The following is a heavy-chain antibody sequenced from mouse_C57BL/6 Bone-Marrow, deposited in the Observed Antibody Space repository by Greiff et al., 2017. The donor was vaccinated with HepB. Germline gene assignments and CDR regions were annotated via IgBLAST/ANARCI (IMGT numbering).Heavy chain of an antibody. J-gene: IGHJ3*01. CDR1: GYTFPDYY. Sequence: EVQLQQSGPVLVKPGASVKMSCKASGYTFPDYYMNWVKQSHGKSLEWIGVINPYNGGTSYNQKFKGKATLTVDKSSSTAYMELNSLTSEDSAVYYCARSYYGSSAGFAYWGHVTLVTVSA. CDR2: INPYNGGT. D-gene: IGHD1-1*01. CDR3: ARSYYGSSAGFAY. V-gene: IGHV1-19*01.